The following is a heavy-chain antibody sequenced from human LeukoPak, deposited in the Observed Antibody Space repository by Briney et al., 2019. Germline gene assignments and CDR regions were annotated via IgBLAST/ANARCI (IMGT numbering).Heavy chain of an antibody. CDR1: GFTFSSYA. V-gene: IGHV3-64D*06. CDR2: ISRNGGST. J-gene: IGHJ4*02. CDR3: VKVMGRAGDNVWGSYRHPFDY. D-gene: IGHD3-16*02. Sequence: GGSLRLSCSASGFTFSSYAMHWVRHAPGKGLEYVSAISRNGGSTYYADSVKCRFNISRDNSKNTLYLQMSSLRAEDPAVYYCVKVMGRAGDNVWGSYRHPFDYWGQGTLVTVSS.